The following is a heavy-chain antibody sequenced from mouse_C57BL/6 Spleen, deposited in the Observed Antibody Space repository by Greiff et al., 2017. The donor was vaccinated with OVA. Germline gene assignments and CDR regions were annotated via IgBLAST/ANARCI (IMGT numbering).Heavy chain of an antibody. Sequence: QVQLQQSGPELVKPGASVKISCKASGYAFSSSWMNWVKQRPGKGLEWIGRIYPGDGDTNYNGKFKGKATLTADKSSSTAYMQLSSLTSEDSAVYVCARSDYYSNYENPFAYWGQGTLVTVSA. CDR1: GYAFSSSW. J-gene: IGHJ3*01. CDR3: ARSDYYSNYENPFAY. D-gene: IGHD2-5*01. V-gene: IGHV1-82*01. CDR2: IYPGDGDT.